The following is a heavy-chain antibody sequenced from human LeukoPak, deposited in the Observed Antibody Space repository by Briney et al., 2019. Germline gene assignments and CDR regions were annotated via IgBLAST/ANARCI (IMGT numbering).Heavy chain of an antibody. V-gene: IGHV4-61*02. CDR3: ARNSCSGCSCYDNRGYFDY. D-gene: IGHD2-15*01. CDR1: GDSISSGSYY. CDR2: IYTSGST. Sequence: SETLSLTCTVSGDSISSGSYYWSWIRQPAGKGLEWIGRIYTSGSTNYNPSLKSRVTISVDTSKNQFSLKLSSVTAADTAVYFCARNSCSGCSCYDNRGYFDYWGQGTLVTVSS. J-gene: IGHJ4*02.